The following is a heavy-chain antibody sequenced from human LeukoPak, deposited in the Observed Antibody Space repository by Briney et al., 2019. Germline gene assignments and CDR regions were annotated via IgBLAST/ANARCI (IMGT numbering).Heavy chain of an antibody. CDR1: GGSFSGYY. CDR2: INHSGST. J-gene: IGHJ6*02. Sequence: SETLSLTCAVYGGSFSGYYWSWIRQPPGKGLEWIGEINHSGSTNYNPSLKSRVTISVDTSKNQFPLKLSSVTAADTAVYYCARIRVGYDFRSLYYYYGMDVWGQGTTVTVSS. CDR3: ARIRVGYDFRSLYYYYGMDV. D-gene: IGHD5-12*01. V-gene: IGHV4-34*01.